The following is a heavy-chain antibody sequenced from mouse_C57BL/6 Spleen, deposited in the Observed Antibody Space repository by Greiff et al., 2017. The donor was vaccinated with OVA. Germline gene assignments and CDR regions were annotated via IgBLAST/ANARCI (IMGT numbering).Heavy chain of an antibody. CDR1: GFTFSSYA. Sequence: EVKLMESGEGLVKPGGSLKLSCAASGFTFSSYAMSWVRQTPEKRLEWVAYISSGGDYIYYADTVKGRFTISRDNARNTLYLQMSSLKSEDTAMYYCTRLWDGYHWYFDVWGTGTTVTVSS. CDR3: TRLWDGYHWYFDV. D-gene: IGHD2-3*01. CDR2: ISSGGDYI. J-gene: IGHJ1*03. V-gene: IGHV5-9-1*02.